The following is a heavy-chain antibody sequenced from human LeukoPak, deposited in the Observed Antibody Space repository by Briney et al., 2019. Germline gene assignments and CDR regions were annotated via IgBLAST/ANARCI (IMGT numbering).Heavy chain of an antibody. CDR2: FDPEDGET. Sequence: ASVKVSCKVSGYTLTELSMHWVRQAPGKGLEWMGGFDPEDGETIYAQKFQGRVTMTEDTSTDTAYMELSRLTSDDTAVYFCASVTYSDFSPVDYWGQGTLVTVSS. D-gene: IGHD3-3*01. V-gene: IGHV1-24*01. CDR1: GYTLTELS. J-gene: IGHJ4*02. CDR3: ASVTYSDFSPVDY.